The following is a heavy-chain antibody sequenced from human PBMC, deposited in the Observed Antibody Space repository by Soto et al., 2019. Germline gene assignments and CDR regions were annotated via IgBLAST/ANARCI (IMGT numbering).Heavy chain of an antibody. D-gene: IGHD6-13*01. CDR3: SERGLGSRLPNGYIGG. V-gene: IGHV3-15*07. CDR2: IQSKTDGGTT. Sequence: PGGSLRLSCAASGFTFTNAWMNWVRQAPGKGLEWVGRIQSKTDGGTTDYAAPVKGRFAISRDDSKTTVYLQMNSLKTEDTAVYYCSERGLGSRLPNGYIGGWGKGTTVTVSS. J-gene: IGHJ6*03. CDR1: GFTFTNAW.